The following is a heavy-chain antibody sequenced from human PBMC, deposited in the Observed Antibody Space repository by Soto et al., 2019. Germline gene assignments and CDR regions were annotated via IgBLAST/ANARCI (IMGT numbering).Heavy chain of an antibody. CDR2: ITSDSSII. Sequence: GGSLRLSCAASGFTFSGYSMNWVRQTPGKGLEWISYITSDSSIIYSADSVKGRFTISRDNAKNSLYLQLNSLRAEDTAVYYCARVRGASFSYYYMDVWGKGTTVTVSS. D-gene: IGHD2-2*01. CDR3: ARVRGASFSYYYMDV. J-gene: IGHJ6*03. CDR1: GFTFSGYS. V-gene: IGHV3-48*01.